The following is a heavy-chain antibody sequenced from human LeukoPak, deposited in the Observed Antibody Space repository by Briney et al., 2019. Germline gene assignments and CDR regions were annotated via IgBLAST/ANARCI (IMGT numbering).Heavy chain of an antibody. CDR2: INHSGST. Sequence: SETLSLTCAVYGGSFSGYYWSWIRQPPGKGLEWIGEINHSGSTNYNPSLKSRVTISVDTSKNQFSLKLSSVTAADTAVYYCARGPYYDFWSGPGYYYYGMDVWGQGTTVTVSS. CDR1: GGSFSGYY. J-gene: IGHJ6*02. D-gene: IGHD3-3*01. V-gene: IGHV4-34*01. CDR3: ARGPYYDFWSGPGYYYYGMDV.